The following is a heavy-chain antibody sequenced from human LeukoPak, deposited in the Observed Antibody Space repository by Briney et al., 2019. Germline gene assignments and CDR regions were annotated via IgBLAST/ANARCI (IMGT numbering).Heavy chain of an antibody. CDR1: GGTFSSYA. J-gene: IGHJ4*02. Sequence: GASVKVSCKASGGTFSSYAISWVRQAPGQGLEWMGGIIPIFGTANYAQKFQGRVTITADESTSTAYMELSSLRSEDTAVYYCARPSGLNDVGVDTAMAAFDYWGQGTLVTVSS. D-gene: IGHD5-18*01. CDR3: ARPSGLNDVGVDTAMAAFDY. CDR2: IIPIFGTA. V-gene: IGHV1-69*13.